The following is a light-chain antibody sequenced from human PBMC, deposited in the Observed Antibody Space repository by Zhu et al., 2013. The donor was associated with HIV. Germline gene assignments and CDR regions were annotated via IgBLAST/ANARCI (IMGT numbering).Light chain of an antibody. CDR1: QGIRTD. CDR2: GAS. CDR3: LQSYLYPWT. J-gene: IGKJ1*01. Sequence: AIQMTQSPSSLSASVGDRVTITCRASQGIRTDLGWYQQKSGKAPKLLIFGASALQSGVPSRFSGSGTGTEFTLTIISLQPEDFATYYCLQSYLYPWTFGQGTKVEIK. V-gene: IGKV1-6*01.